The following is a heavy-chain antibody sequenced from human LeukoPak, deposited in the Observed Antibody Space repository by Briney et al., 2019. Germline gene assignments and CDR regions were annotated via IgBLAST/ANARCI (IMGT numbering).Heavy chain of an antibody. CDR3: ARDPGLIAARDFYFDY. V-gene: IGHV3-30-3*01. CDR2: ISYDGSNK. Sequence: PGRSLRLSCAASGFTFSSYAMHWVRQAPGKGLEWVAVISYDGSNKYYADSVKGRFTISRDNSKNTLYLQMNSLRAEDTAVYYCARDPGLIAARDFYFDYWGQGTLVTVSS. CDR1: GFTFSSYA. D-gene: IGHD6-6*01. J-gene: IGHJ4*02.